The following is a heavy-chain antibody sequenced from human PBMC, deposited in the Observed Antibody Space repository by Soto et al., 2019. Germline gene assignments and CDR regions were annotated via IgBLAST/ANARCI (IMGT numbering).Heavy chain of an antibody. CDR1: GFTFSNYG. Sequence: GGSLRLSCAASGFTFSNYGMYWVRQAPGKGLEWVAIISYDGSNKYYADSVKGRFTISRDNSKNTLYLQMNSLRAEDTAVYYCAKGPNLVWFGDGDYYMDVWGKGTTVTVSS. CDR3: AKGPNLVWFGDGDYYMDV. CDR2: ISYDGSNK. J-gene: IGHJ6*03. V-gene: IGHV3-30*18. D-gene: IGHD3-10*01.